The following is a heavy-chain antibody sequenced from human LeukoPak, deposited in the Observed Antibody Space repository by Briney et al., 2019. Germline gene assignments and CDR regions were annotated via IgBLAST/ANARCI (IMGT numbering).Heavy chain of an antibody. Sequence: ASVKVSCKASGYTFTSYGISWVRQAPGQGLEWMVWISAYNGNTNYAQKLQGRVTMTTDTSTSTAYMELRSLRSDDTAVYYCARDGVRYSSSGYNWFDPWGQGTLVTVSS. CDR2: ISAYNGNT. J-gene: IGHJ5*02. D-gene: IGHD6-6*01. CDR1: GYTFTSYG. CDR3: ARDGVRYSSSGYNWFDP. V-gene: IGHV1-18*01.